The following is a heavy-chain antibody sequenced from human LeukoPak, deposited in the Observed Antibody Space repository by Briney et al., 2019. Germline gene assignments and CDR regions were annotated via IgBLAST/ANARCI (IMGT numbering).Heavy chain of an antibody. CDR2: INPSGGST. V-gene: IGHV1-46*01. CDR1: GYTFTSYY. Sequence: ASVKVSCKASGYTFTSYYMHWVRQAPGQGLEWMGIINPSGGSTSYAQKLQGRVTMTRDTSTSTVYMELSSLRSEDTAVYYCARDGYCSGGSCLYYFDYWGQGTLVTVSS. CDR3: ARDGYCSGGSCLYYFDY. D-gene: IGHD2-15*01. J-gene: IGHJ4*02.